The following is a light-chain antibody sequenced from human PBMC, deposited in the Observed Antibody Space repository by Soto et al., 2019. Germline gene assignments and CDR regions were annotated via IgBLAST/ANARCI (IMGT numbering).Light chain of an antibody. CDR3: QQYGRSGLT. CDR1: QSVSSSN. CDR2: GAS. J-gene: IGKJ4*01. Sequence: EIVLTQSPGTLSLSPGERATLSCRASQSVSSSNLAWYQQKPGQAPRIVIYGASSRATGVPDRFSGSGSGTDFTLTISRLEPEDFAVYYCQQYGRSGLTFGGGTKVEIK. V-gene: IGKV3-20*01.